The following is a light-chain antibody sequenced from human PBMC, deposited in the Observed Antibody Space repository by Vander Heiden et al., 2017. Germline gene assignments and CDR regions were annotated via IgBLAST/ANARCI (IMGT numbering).Light chain of an antibody. CDR1: HGISNY. CDR3: QKYNSALQGFT. Sequence: DIQMTHSPSSLSASVGDRVTITCRASHGISNYLAWYQQKPGKVPKLLIYAASTLQSGVPSRFSGSGSGTDFTLTISSLQPEDVATYYCQKYNSALQGFTFGPGTKVDIK. J-gene: IGKJ3*01. V-gene: IGKV1-27*01. CDR2: AAS.